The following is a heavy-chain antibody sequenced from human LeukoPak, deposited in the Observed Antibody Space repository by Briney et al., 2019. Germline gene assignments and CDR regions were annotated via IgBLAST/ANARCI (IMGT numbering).Heavy chain of an antibody. CDR2: INQHGSET. J-gene: IGHJ4*02. V-gene: IGHV3-7*01. CDR1: GFMFSSYW. Sequence: GGSLRLSCAASGFMFSSYWMSWVRQVPGKGLEWVANINQHGSETYYADSVKGRFTISRDNTKNSMFLQMNSLRVEDTAVYYCARSYYWGQGTLLTVSS. CDR3: ARSYY.